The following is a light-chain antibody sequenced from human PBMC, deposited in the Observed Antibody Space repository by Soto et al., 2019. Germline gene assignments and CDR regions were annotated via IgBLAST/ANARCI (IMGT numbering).Light chain of an antibody. J-gene: IGLJ1*01. V-gene: IGLV2-14*03. CDR1: SRDVGAYDY. CDR2: YVD. CDR3: CSYADGSIYF. Sequence: TQPASVYGSPGQSITISCTGTSRDVGAYDYVSWYLQYPDKAPQLLIYYVDHRPSGVSSRFSGSKSGNTASLTISGLQAEDEGDYYCCSYADGSIYFFGTGTKVTV.